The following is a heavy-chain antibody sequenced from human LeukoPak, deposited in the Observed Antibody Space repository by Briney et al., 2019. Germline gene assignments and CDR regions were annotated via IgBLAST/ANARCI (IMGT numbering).Heavy chain of an antibody. D-gene: IGHD2-21*01. CDR3: AKAPVTTCRGAYCYPFDY. CDR1: GFRFNSHH. Sequence: PGGSLRLSCAVSGFRFNSHHMHWVRQAPNKGLEWVAVAPHDRSSPSHAASVNGRFTISRDNSKDTLFLQMNRLRPEDAAVYYCAKAPVTTCRGAYCYPFDYWGQGTLVTVSS. V-gene: IGHV3-30*18. CDR2: APHDRSSP. J-gene: IGHJ4*02.